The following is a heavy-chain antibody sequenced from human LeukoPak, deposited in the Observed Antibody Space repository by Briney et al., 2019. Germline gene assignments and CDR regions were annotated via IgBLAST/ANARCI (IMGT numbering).Heavy chain of an antibody. D-gene: IGHD3-22*01. CDR3: ARGVLDYYDNSGYYY. CDR1: GFTFSDYY. V-gene: IGHV3-11*04. CDR2: ISSSGSII. Sequence: GGSLRLSCAASGFTFSDYYMNWIRQAPGKGLEWVSYISSSGSIIYCADSVKGRFTISRDNAKNSLYLQMNSLRAEDTAVYYCARGVLDYYDNSGYYYWGQGTLVTVSS. J-gene: IGHJ4*02.